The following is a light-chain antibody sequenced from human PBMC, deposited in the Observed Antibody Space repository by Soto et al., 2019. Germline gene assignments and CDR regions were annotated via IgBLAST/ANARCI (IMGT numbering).Light chain of an antibody. CDR1: QDIGND. CDR3: LQDYNYPRT. V-gene: IGKV1-6*01. Sequence: IQMTQSPSSMSASVGDRVTITCRASQDIGNDLGWYQQKPGKAPRLLISTAYTLESGVPARFSGSGCGTHFILTISSLQPEDFANYFCLQDYNYPRTFGQGTQVEI. J-gene: IGKJ1*01. CDR2: TAY.